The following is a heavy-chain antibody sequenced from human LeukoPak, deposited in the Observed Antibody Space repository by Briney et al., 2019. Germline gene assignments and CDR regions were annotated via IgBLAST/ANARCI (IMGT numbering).Heavy chain of an antibody. Sequence: APVKVSCKASGHTFTGYYMHWVRQAPGQGLEWMGRINPNSGGTNYAQKFQGRVTMTRDTSISTAYMELSRLRSDDTAVYYCARRSRTVHAFDIWGQGTMVTVSS. D-gene: IGHD4-17*01. J-gene: IGHJ3*02. CDR2: INPNSGGT. V-gene: IGHV1-2*06. CDR3: ARRSRTVHAFDI. CDR1: GHTFTGYY.